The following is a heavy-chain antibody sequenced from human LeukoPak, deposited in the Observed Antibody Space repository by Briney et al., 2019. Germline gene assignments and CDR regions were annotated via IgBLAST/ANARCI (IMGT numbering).Heavy chain of an antibody. J-gene: IGHJ4*02. CDR3: ASVRGYSYPALDY. CDR1: GFTFSDYY. Sequence: KPGGSLRLSCAASGFTFSDYYMSWIRQAPGKGLEWVSYISSSGSTIYYADSVKGRFTTSRDNAKNSLYLQMDSLRAEDTSAYYCASVRGYSYPALDYWGQGTLVTVSS. V-gene: IGHV3-11*04. CDR2: ISSSGSTI. D-gene: IGHD5-18*01.